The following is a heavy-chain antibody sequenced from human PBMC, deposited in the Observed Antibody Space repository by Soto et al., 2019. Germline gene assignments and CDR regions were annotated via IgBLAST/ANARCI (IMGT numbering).Heavy chain of an antibody. Sequence: QVQLQESGPGLVKPSETLSLTCTVSGGSISSYYWSWIRQPPGKGLEWIGYIYYSGSTNYNPSLKSRVTISVDTSKNQFSLKLSSVTAADTVVYYCASVRWIYSSFGGFDYWGQGTLVTVSS. CDR1: GGSISSYY. CDR3: ASVRWIYSSFGGFDY. V-gene: IGHV4-59*01. CDR2: IYYSGST. J-gene: IGHJ4*02. D-gene: IGHD6-6*01.